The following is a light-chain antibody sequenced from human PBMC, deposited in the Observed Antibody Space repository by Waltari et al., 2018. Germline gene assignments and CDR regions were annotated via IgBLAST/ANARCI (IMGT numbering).Light chain of an antibody. CDR2: GVN. CDR1: RREVESYNL. Sequence: QSALTQPASVSGSPGQSITISCTGARREVESYNLVSWYPPHPGKATRGMIYGVNKLPSGCFYRSSGSKPGNTATLTISGLQAEDEADYYCCSYAGSTTYVFGTGISVTVL. V-gene: IGLV2-23*02. J-gene: IGLJ1*01. CDR3: CSYAGSTTYV.